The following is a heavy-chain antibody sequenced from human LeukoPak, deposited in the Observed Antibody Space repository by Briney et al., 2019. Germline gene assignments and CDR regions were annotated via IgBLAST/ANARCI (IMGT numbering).Heavy chain of an antibody. D-gene: IGHD4-23*01. J-gene: IGHJ3*02. CDR1: GYTFTSFY. V-gene: IGHV1-46*01. CDR2: INPSGGDT. CDR3: ARVYYGGNSAAFDI. Sequence: GASVKVSCKASGYTFTSFYLHWVRQAPGQGLEWMGIINPSGGDTRYAQEFQGRVTMTGDTSTSTVYMELSSLRSEDTAVYYCARVYYGGNSAAFDIWGQGTMVTVSS.